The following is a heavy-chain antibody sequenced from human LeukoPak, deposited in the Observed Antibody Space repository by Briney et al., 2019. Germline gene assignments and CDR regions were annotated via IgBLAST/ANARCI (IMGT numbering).Heavy chain of an antibody. CDR1: GGSISSYY. V-gene: IGHV4-4*07. CDR3: AREGNFASYDLLTGIMDV. CDR2: IYTSGST. Sequence: SETLSLTCNVSGGSISSYYWSWIRQPAGKGLEWIGRIYTSGSTNYNLSLKSRVTMSVDTSKNQFSLKMSSVTAADTAVYYCAREGNFASYDLLTGIMDVWGKGTTVTISS. D-gene: IGHD3-9*01. J-gene: IGHJ6*03.